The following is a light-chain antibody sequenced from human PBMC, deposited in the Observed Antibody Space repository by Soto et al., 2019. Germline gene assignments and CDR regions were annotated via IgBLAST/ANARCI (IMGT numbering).Light chain of an antibody. CDR2: AAS. J-gene: IGKJ4*01. CDR3: QQLSTYPLT. CDR1: QGISSY. V-gene: IGKV1-9*01. Sequence: IQVAQSPSALSASVGERVAITCRASQGISSYLAWYQQKPGKAPKLLIYAASTLQSGVPARFSGSGSGTDFTLTISSLQPEDFATYYCQQLSTYPLTFGGGTKVDI.